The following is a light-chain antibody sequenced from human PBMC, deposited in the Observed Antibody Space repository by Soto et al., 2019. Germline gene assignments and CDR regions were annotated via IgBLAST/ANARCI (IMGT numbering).Light chain of an antibody. CDR1: QTVTSSY. CDR3: QQYGGMPLT. CDR2: AAS. Sequence: VLTQYPATLSLSPGQIATLSCRASQTVTSSYLARYQQTPGQPPRLVMYAASARATGIPDRFSGGGSGKDFTLPREKLEPEYFAVYDCQQYGGMPLTCGGGTKVEI. J-gene: IGKJ4*02. V-gene: IGKV3-20*01.